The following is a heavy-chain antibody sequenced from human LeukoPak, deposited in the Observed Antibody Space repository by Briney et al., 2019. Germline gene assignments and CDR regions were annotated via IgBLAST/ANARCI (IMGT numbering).Heavy chain of an antibody. J-gene: IGHJ4*02. CDR2: ISYSGST. D-gene: IGHD3-10*02. Sequence: SETLSLTCTVSGGSISSSSYYWGWIRQPPGKGLEWIGSISYSGSTYYNPSLKSRVTISVDTSKNQFSLKLTSVTAADTAVYYCAKDLHVRGIITPNFDYWGQGILVTVSS. CDR1: GGSISSSSYY. V-gene: IGHV4-39*07. CDR3: AKDLHVRGIITPNFDY.